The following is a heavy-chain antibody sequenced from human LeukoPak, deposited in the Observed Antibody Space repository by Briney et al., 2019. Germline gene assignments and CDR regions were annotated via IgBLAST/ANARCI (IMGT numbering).Heavy chain of an antibody. CDR3: ARDLRYYDSSGYTDY. J-gene: IGHJ4*02. Sequence: KAGGSLRLSCAASGLTFSSYSMNWVRQAPGKGLAWGSSISSSSSYIYYADSVKGRFTISRDNAKNSLYLQMNSLRAEDTAVYYCARDLRYYDSSGYTDYWGQGTLVTVSS. CDR1: GLTFSSYS. V-gene: IGHV3-21*01. CDR2: ISSSSSYI. D-gene: IGHD3-22*01.